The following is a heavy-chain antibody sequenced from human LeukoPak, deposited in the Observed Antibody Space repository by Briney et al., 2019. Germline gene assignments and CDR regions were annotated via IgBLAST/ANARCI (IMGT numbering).Heavy chain of an antibody. V-gene: IGHV1-18*01. J-gene: IGHJ6*02. CDR1: GYTFTSYG. D-gene: IGHD2-2*01. Sequence: ASVKVSCKASGYTFTSYGISWVRQAPGQGLEWMGWISAYNGNTNYALKLQGRVTMTTDTSTSTAYVELRSLRSDDTAVYYCARDFFVVVPAAGFYYYYYGMDVWGQGTTVTVSS. CDR2: ISAYNGNT. CDR3: ARDFFVVVPAAGFYYYYYGMDV.